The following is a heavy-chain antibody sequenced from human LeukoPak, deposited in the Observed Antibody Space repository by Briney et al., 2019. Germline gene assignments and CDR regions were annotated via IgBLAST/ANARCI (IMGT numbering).Heavy chain of an antibody. V-gene: IGHV3-15*01. Sequence: PGGSLRLSCAASGFTFSNAWRRWVRQAPGKGLEWVGRIKSKTDGGTTDYAAPVKGRFTISRDDSKNTLYLQMNSLKTEDTAVYYCTTDGSSSWYFDYWGQGTLVTVSS. D-gene: IGHD6-13*01. CDR3: TTDGSSSWYFDY. CDR2: IKSKTDGGTT. J-gene: IGHJ4*02. CDR1: GFTFSNAW.